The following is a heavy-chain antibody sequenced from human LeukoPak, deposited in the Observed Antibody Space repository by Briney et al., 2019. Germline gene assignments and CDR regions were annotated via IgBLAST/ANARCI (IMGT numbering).Heavy chain of an antibody. CDR2: MNPNNGGT. Sequence: ASVKVSCKASGYTFTACYMHWVRQAPGQGLEWMGWMNPNNGGTDYAQKFQGRVTMTRDTSTSTAYIELSGLTSEAKDVSYCASGYFDSAGYSTQDVFDYWGQGTQVTVSS. J-gene: IGHJ4*02. V-gene: IGHV1-2*02. D-gene: IGHD3-22*01. CDR3: ASGYFDSAGYSTQDVFDY. CDR1: GYTFTACY.